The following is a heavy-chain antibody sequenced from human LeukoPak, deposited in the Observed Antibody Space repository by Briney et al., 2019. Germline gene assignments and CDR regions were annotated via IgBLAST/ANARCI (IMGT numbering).Heavy chain of an antibody. CDR2: MNPNGGNT. V-gene: IGHV1-8*01. J-gene: IGHJ3*02. CDR3: ASPRRAAMVQFDAFDI. CDR1: GYTFTSYD. Sequence: ASVKVSCKASGYTFTSYDINWVRQATGQGLEWMGWMNPNGGNTGYAQKFQGRVTMTRNTSISTAYMELSSLRSEDTAVYYCASPRRAAMVQFDAFDIWGQGTMVTVSS. D-gene: IGHD5-18*01.